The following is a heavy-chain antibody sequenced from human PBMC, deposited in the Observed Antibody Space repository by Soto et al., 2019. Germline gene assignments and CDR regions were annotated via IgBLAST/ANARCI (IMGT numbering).Heavy chain of an antibody. J-gene: IGHJ6*02. CDR2: ISYDGSNK. Sequence: QVQLVESGGGVVQPGRSLRLSCAASGFTFSSYGMHWVRQAPGKGLEWVAVISYDGSNKYYADSVKGRFTISRDNSKNTLYLQMNSLGAEDTAVYYCAKDSGREAGDYYYYYGMDVWGQGTTVTVSS. CDR3: AKDSGREAGDYYYYYGMDV. V-gene: IGHV3-30*18. D-gene: IGHD3-10*01. CDR1: GFTFSSYG.